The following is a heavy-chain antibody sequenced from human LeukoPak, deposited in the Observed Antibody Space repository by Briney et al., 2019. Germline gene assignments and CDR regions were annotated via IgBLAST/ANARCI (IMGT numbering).Heavy chain of an antibody. CDR3: ANPEGDY. V-gene: IGHV3-21*01. CDR2: ISSSSKYI. Sequence: GGSLRLSCAASGFTVSSNYMSWVRQAPGKGLEWVSSISSSSKYIDYVDSVKGRFTISRDNAKNSLYLQMNSLRVEDTAVYYCANPEGDYWGQGTLVTVSS. CDR1: GFTVSSNY. J-gene: IGHJ4*02.